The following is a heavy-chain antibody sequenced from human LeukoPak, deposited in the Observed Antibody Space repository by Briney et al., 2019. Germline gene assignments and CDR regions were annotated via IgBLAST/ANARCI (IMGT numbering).Heavy chain of an antibody. V-gene: IGHV4-34*01. CDR2: INHSGST. CDR1: GGSVSGYY. J-gene: IGHJ3*02. D-gene: IGHD2-15*01. CDR3: ARPKARPGRAFDI. Sequence: SETLSLTCAVYGGSVSGYYWSWIRQPPGKGLEWIGEINHSGSTNYNPSLKSRVTISVDTSKNQFSLKLSSVTAADTAVYYCARPKARPGRAFDIWGQGTMVTVSS.